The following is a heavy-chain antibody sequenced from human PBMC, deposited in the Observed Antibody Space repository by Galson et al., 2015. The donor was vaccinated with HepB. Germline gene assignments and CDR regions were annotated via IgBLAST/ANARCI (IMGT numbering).Heavy chain of an antibody. V-gene: IGHV3-30-3*01. Sequence: SLRLSCAASGFTFSDYTLHWVRQAPGQGLEWMTFRLPDGSMNRSADSVKGRFTISRDNARNSLYLQMNSLRAEDTAVYYCARGRSHAYWGQGTLVTVSS. CDR1: GFTFSDYT. CDR2: RLPDGSMN. D-gene: IGHD6-13*01. J-gene: IGHJ4*02. CDR3: ARGRSHAY.